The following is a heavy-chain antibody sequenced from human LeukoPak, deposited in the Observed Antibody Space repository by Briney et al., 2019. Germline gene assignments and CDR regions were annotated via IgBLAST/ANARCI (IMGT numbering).Heavy chain of an antibody. CDR2: ISSSGSTV. Sequence: GGSLRLSCAATGFTFSDYYMSWIRQAPGKGLEWVSYISSSGSTVYYADSVKGRFTISRDNAKNSLYLQMNSLRAEDTAVYYCARDWYNNSDAFDLWGQGTMVTVSS. D-gene: IGHD4-11*01. CDR1: GFTFSDYY. V-gene: IGHV3-11*04. J-gene: IGHJ3*01. CDR3: ARDWYNNSDAFDL.